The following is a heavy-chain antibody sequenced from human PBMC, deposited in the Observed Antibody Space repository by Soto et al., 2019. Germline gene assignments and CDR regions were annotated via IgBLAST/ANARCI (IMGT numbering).Heavy chain of an antibody. V-gene: IGHV5-51*01. Sequence: GESLTISFTSSGDSFTRYWIGWVRQMPGKGLEWMGIIYPGDSDTRYSPSFQGQVTISADKSISTAYLQWSSLKASDTAMYYCARTVVVTATIGNWFDPWGQGTLVTVSS. J-gene: IGHJ5*02. CDR1: GDSFTRYW. CDR3: ARTVVVTATIGNWFDP. D-gene: IGHD2-21*02. CDR2: IYPGDSDT.